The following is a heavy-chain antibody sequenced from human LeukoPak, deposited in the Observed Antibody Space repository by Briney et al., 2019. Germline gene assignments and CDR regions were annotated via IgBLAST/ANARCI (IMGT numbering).Heavy chain of an antibody. V-gene: IGHV4-39*07. J-gene: IGHJ4*02. CDR2: IYYSGST. CDR1: GGSISSSSYY. Sequence: PSETLSLTCTVSGGSISSSSYYWGWIRQPPGKGREWIGSIYYSGSTYYNPSLKSRVTISVDTSKNQFSLKLSSVTAADTAVYYCARGDDSSGVDYWGQGTLVTVSS. CDR3: ARGDDSSGVDY. D-gene: IGHD3-22*01.